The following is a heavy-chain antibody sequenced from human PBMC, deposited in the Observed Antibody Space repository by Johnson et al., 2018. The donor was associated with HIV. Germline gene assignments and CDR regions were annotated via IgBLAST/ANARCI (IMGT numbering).Heavy chain of an antibody. CDR3: ARVEWELDAFDI. V-gene: IGHV3-74*01. J-gene: IGHJ3*02. D-gene: IGHD1-26*01. CDR2: INSDGSSR. CDR1: GFTFSNHW. Sequence: VQLVESGGGLVQSGGSLRLSCAASGFTFSNHWMHWVRQAPGKGLVWVSRINSDGSSRNYADSVKGRFTISRDNGKNTLYLQMNSLRAEDTAVYYCARVEWELDAFDIWGQGTMVTVSS.